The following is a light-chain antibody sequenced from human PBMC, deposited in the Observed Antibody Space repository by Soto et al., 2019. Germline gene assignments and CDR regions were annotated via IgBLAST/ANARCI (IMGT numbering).Light chain of an antibody. CDR2: EGN. CDR1: SSDIGSYNL. J-gene: IGLJ3*02. CDR3: CSYAGSMTWV. V-gene: IGLV2-23*01. Sequence: QSALTQPASVSGSPGQSITISCTGTSSDIGSYNLVSWYQQHPGKAPKVIIYEGNERPSGVSNRFSGSKSGNTASLTISGLHAEDEADYCCCSYAGSMTWVFGGGTKLTVL.